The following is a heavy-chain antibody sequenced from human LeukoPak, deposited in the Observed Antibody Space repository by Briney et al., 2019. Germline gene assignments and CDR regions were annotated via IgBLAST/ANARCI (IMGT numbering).Heavy chain of an antibody. V-gene: IGHV3-11*01. D-gene: IGHD1-26*01. CDR1: GFTFSDYY. CDR3: ATDIRAVGDSRYFDY. J-gene: IGHJ4*02. Sequence: GGSLRLSCAASGFTFSDYYMSWIRQSPGKGLEWLSYIGRSGGDIHQADSVKGRFTISRDNAENSLHLQMNSLRIEDTAIYYCATDIRAVGDSRYFDYWGQGVLVTVSS. CDR2: IGRSGGDI.